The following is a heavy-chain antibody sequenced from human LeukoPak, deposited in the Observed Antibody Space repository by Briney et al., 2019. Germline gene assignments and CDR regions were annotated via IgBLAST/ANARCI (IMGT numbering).Heavy chain of an antibody. Sequence: GGSLRLSCAASGFTFSSYNMNWVRQVPGKGLEWVSSISSSSSYIYYADSVKGRFTISRDNAKNSLYLQMNSLRAEDTAVYYCARGGDYDFWSGYPLYGMDVWGQGTTVTVSS. V-gene: IGHV3-21*01. CDR1: GFTFSSYN. CDR2: ISSSSSYI. D-gene: IGHD3-3*01. CDR3: ARGGDYDFWSGYPLYGMDV. J-gene: IGHJ6*02.